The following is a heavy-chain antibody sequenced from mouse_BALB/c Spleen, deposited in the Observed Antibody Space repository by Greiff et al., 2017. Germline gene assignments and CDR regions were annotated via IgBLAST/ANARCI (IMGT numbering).Heavy chain of an antibody. V-gene: IGHV3-2*02. D-gene: IGHD2-4*01. CDR2: ISYSGST. J-gene: IGHJ2*01. CDR3: AREGNYDENFDY. Sequence: EVKLVESGPGLVKPSQSLSLTCTVTGYSITSDYAWNWIRQFPGNKLEWMGYISYSGSTSYNPSLKSRISITRDTSKNQFFLQLNSVTTEDTATYYCAREGNYDENFDYWGQGTTLTVSS. CDR1: GYSITSDYA.